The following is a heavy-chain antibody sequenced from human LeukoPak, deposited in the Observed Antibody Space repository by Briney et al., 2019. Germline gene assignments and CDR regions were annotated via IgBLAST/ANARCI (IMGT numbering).Heavy chain of an antibody. CDR1: GGSISSYY. J-gene: IGHJ4*02. CDR3: ASSSVAGTYY. CDR2: IYYSGST. V-gene: IGHV4-59*01. Sequence: PSGTLSLTCTVSGGSISSYYWSWIRQPPGKGLEWIGYIYYSGSTNYNPSLKSRVTISVDTSKNQFSLKLYSVTAADTAVYYCASSSVAGTYYWGQGTLVTVSS. D-gene: IGHD6-19*01.